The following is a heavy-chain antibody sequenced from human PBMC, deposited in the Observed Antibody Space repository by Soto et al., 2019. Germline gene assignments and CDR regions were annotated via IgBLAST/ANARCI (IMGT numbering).Heavy chain of an antibody. J-gene: IGHJ6*02. CDR2: ISYDGSNK. V-gene: IGHV3-30*18. D-gene: IGHD6-13*01. Sequence: GGSLRLSCAASGFTFSSYGMHWVRQAPGKGLEWVAVISYDGSNKYYADSVKGRFTISRDNSKNTLYLQMNSLRAEDTAVYYCAKDQEYSSSFRYYGMDVWGQGTTVTVSS. CDR1: GFTFSSYG. CDR3: AKDQEYSSSFRYYGMDV.